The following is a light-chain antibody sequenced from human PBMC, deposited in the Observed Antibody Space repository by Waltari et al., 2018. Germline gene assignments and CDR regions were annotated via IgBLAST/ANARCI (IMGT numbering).Light chain of an antibody. V-gene: IGKV1-NL1*01. CDR3: QQYYSTNT. CDR1: QGISNS. J-gene: IGKJ2*01. Sequence: DIQMTQSPSSLSASVGDRVTITCRASQGISNSLAWYQQKPGKAPKLLRYAASRLESGVPSRFSGSGSGTDYTLTISSLQPEDFATYYCQQYYSTNTFGQGTKLEIK. CDR2: AAS.